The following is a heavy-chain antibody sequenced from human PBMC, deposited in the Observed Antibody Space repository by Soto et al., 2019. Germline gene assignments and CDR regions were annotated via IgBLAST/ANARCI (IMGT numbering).Heavy chain of an antibody. CDR1: GGSFSGYS. J-gene: IGHJ4*02. Sequence: QVQLQQWGAGLLKPSETLSLTCAVYGGSFSGYSWSWIRQPPGKGLEGIGETNHSGSTNYTPSLKSRVTISVDTSKNQFSLKLSSVTAADTAVYYCARDAYGSGSYYGVFDYWGQGTLVTVSS. D-gene: IGHD3-10*01. CDR2: TNHSGST. CDR3: ARDAYGSGSYYGVFDY. V-gene: IGHV4-34*01.